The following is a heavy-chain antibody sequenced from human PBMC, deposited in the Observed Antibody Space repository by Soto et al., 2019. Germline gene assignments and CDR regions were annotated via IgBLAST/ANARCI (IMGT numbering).Heavy chain of an antibody. J-gene: IGHJ4*02. CDR1: GFTFSSYS. Sequence: GGSLRLSCAASGFTFSSYSMNWVRQAPGKGLEWVSSISSSSSYIDYADSVKGRFTISRDNAKNSLYLQMNSLRAEDTAVYYCVKVSHDKVATFDYWSQGTLVTVSS. CDR2: ISSSSSYI. D-gene: IGHD5-12*01. CDR3: VKVSHDKVATFDY. V-gene: IGHV3-21*01.